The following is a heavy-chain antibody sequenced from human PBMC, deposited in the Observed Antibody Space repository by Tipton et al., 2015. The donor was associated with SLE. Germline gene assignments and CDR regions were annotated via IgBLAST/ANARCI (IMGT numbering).Heavy chain of an antibody. J-gene: IGHJ3*01. CDR2: INHSGSA. Sequence: TLSLTCAVYGGSFSGYYWTWIRQSPGKGLEWIGEINHSGSAKYNPSLKSRVTISVDTSKNQFSLKLTSVTAADTAVYYCARGDEGATTLEVLDVWGQGTMVTASS. CDR1: GGSFSGYY. CDR3: ARGDEGATTLEVLDV. V-gene: IGHV4-34*01. D-gene: IGHD1-7*01.